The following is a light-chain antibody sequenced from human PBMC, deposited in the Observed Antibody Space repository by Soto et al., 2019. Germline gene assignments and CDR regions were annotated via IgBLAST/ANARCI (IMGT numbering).Light chain of an antibody. Sequence: QSALTQPASVSGSPGQSITISCTGTSSDVGGYNYVSWYQQHPGKAPKLMIYDVSNRPSGVSNRFSGSKSGNTASLTISGLQAEDEADYYCSSYTSRMEVFGTGTKLTVL. CDR2: DVS. CDR1: SSDVGGYNY. CDR3: SSYTSRMEV. V-gene: IGLV2-14*01. J-gene: IGLJ1*01.